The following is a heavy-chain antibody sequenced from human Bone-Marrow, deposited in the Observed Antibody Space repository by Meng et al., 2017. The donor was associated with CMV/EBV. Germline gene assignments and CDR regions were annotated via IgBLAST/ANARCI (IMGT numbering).Heavy chain of an antibody. CDR1: GFTFSSYA. CDR3: AKRVCSVGDIAD. CDR2: IYGGGRST. V-gene: IGHV3-23*03. D-gene: IGHD3-10*01. J-gene: IGHJ4*02. Sequence: GGSLRLSCAASGFTFSSYAMSWVRQAPGKGLEWVSVIYGGGRSTDYADSVKGRFTISRDKSKNTLYLQMNSQRAEDTAVYYCAKRVCSVGDIADWGQGTLVTVSS.